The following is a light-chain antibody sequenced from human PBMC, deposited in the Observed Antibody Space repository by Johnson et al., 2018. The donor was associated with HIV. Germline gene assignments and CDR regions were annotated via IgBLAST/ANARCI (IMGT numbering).Light chain of an antibody. CDR2: DNN. Sequence: QSALTQPPSVSAAPGQKVAISCSGSSSNIGNNYVSWYQQVPGTAPKLLIYDNNRRPSGIPDRFSGSKSGSLATLGITGLQTGDEADYSCGTWDTSLRTGFFGTGTKVTVL. J-gene: IGLJ1*01. CDR3: GTWDTSLRTGF. CDR1: SSNIGNNY. V-gene: IGLV1-51*01.